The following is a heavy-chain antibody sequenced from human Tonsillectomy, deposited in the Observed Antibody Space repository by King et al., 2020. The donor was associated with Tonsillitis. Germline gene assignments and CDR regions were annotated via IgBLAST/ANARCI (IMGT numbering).Heavy chain of an antibody. CDR3: TTGIYDFWSGGYMDV. V-gene: IGHV3-15*01. D-gene: IGHD3-3*01. CDR1: GFTFSNAW. CDR2: IKSKTDGGTT. J-gene: IGHJ6*03. Sequence: EVQLVESGGGLVKPGGSLRLSCAASGFTFSNAWMSWVRQAPGKGLEWVGRIKSKTDGGTTDYAAPVKGRFTISRDDSKNTLYLQMNSLKTEDTAVYYCTTGIYDFWSGGYMDVWGKGTTVTVSS.